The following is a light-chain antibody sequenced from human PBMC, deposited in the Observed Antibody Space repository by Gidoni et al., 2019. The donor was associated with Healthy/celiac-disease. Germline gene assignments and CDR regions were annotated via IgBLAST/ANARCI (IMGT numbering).Light chain of an antibody. V-gene: IGKV3-11*01. CDR2: DAS. CDR1: QSGSRY. Sequence: EIVLTQSPATLSLSPGERAPLSCRASQSGSRYLAWYQQKPGQAPRLLIYDASNRATGIPARFSGSGSGTDFTLTISSLEPEDFAVYYCQQRSNWLFGGGTKVEIK. J-gene: IGKJ4*01. CDR3: QQRSNWL.